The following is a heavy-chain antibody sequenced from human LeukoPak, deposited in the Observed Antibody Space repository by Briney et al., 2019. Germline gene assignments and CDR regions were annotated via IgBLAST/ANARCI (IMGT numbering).Heavy chain of an antibody. CDR1: GGSISSYY. Sequence: SETLSLTCTVSGGSISSYYWSWIRQPAGKGLEWIGRIYTSGSTNYNPSLKSRVTISVDKSKNQFSLKLSSVTAADTAVYYCAREKTRYYYYMDVWGKGTTVTVSS. CDR3: AREKTRYYYYMDV. CDR2: IYTSGST. J-gene: IGHJ6*03. V-gene: IGHV4-4*07.